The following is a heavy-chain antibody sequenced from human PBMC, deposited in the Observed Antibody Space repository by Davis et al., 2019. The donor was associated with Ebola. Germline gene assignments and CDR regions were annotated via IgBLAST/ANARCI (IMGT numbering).Heavy chain of an antibody. CDR1: GFTFSSYW. V-gene: IGHV3-73*01. CDR2: IRSKANSYAT. D-gene: IGHD2-21*02. CDR3: TGNCGGDCYSWP. Sequence: GESLKISCAASGFTFSSYWMSWVRQASGKGLEWVGRIRSKANSYATAYAASVKGRFTISRDDSKNTAYLQMNSLKTEDTAVYYCTGNCGGDCYSWPWGQGTLVTVSS. J-gene: IGHJ5*02.